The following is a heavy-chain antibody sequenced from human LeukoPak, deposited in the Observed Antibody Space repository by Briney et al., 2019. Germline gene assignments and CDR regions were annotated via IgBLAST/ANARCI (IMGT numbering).Heavy chain of an antibody. CDR2: IKRKTEGGTT. V-gene: IGHV3-15*01. CDR3: TTLSV. D-gene: IGHD3-16*02. J-gene: IGHJ4*02. Sequence: NPGGSLRLSCAASGFTFSNAWMSWVRQAPGKGLEWVGRIKRKTEGGTTDYAAPVKGRFTISRNDSKNTLYLQMNCLKTEDTAVYYCTTLSVWGQGTLVTVSS. CDR1: GFTFSNAW.